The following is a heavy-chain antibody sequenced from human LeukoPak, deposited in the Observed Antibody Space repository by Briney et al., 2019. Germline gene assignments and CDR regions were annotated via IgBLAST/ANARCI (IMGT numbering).Heavy chain of an antibody. CDR1: GGSFSGYY. CDR2: INHSGST. J-gene: IGHJ4*02. Sequence: SETLSLTCAVYGGSFSGYYWSWIRQPPGKGLEWIGEINHSGSTNYNPSLKSRVTISVDTSKNQFSLKLSSVTAADTAVYYCARGYSSSWYYFDYWGQGTLVTVSS. D-gene: IGHD6-13*01. V-gene: IGHV4-34*01. CDR3: ARGYSSSWYYFDY.